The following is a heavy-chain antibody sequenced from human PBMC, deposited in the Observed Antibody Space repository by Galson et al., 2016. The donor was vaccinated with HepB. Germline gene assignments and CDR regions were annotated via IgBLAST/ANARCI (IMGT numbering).Heavy chain of an antibody. CDR3: ARQDFAGVYFDY. Sequence: SLRLSCAASGFTFRRFWMTWVRQAPGKGLEWVSFLYSSGNTYYADSVKGRFTFSRDNSKNTLYLQMTSLTVDDTAVYYCARQDFAGVYFDYWGQGTLVTVSS. CDR1: GFTFRRFW. V-gene: IGHV3-66*04. J-gene: IGHJ4*02. CDR2: LYSSGNT. D-gene: IGHD7-27*01.